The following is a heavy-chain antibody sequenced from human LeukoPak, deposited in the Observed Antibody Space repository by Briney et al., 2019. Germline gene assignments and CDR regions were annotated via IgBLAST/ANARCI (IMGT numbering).Heavy chain of an antibody. D-gene: IGHD6-19*01. J-gene: IGHJ3*02. Sequence: KPSQTLSLTCTVSGGSISSGSYYWRWIRQPAGKGLEWIGRIYTSGSTDYSPSLKSRVTISLDTSKNQFSLKVTSVTAADTAVYYCAREGRRYPYIAMTGIDVIDIWGQGTMVTVSS. V-gene: IGHV4-61*02. CDR2: IYTSGST. CDR3: AREGRRYPYIAMTGIDVIDI. CDR1: GGSISSGSYY.